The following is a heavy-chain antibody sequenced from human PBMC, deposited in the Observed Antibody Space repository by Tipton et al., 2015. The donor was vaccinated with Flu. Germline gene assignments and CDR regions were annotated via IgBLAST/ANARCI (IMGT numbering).Heavy chain of an antibody. D-gene: IGHD5-24*01. CDR2: ISGSGGST. CDR1: GFTFSSYA. J-gene: IGHJ5*02. CDR3: AKDRPPQRWLQFGWFDP. V-gene: IGHV3-23*01. Sequence: SLRLSCAASGFTFSSYAMSWVRQAPGKGLEWVSAISGSGGSTYYADSVKGRFTISRDNSKNTLYLQMNSLRAEDTAVYYCAKDRPPQRWLQFGWFDPWGQGTLVTGSS.